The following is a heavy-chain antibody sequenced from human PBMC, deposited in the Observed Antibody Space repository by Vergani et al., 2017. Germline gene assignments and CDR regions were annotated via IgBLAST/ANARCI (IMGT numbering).Heavy chain of an antibody. CDR3: ARDLASRKPNFLKLYCGGDCYPPLDC. D-gene: IGHD2-21*01. CDR2: ISAYNGNT. CDR1: GYTFTSYG. Sequence: QVQLVQSGAEVKKPGASVKASCKASGYTFTSYGISWVRQAPGQGLEWMGWISAYNGNTNYAQKLQGIVTMTTDTSTSTAYRELRSLRSADTAVYYCARDLASRKPNFLKLYCGGDCYPPLDCWGQGTLVTVSS. V-gene: IGHV1-18*01. J-gene: IGHJ4*02.